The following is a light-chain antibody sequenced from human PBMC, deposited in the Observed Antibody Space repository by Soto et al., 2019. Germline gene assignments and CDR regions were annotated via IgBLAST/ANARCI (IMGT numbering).Light chain of an antibody. CDR1: SGHSSYV. CDR2: LNSDGSH. CDR3: QTWGNGNVV. Sequence: QPVLTQSPSASASLGASVKLTCTLSSGHSSYVIAWHQQQPEKGPRYLMKLNSDGSHSKGDGIPDRFSGSSSGAECYLTISSLQSEDEADYYCQTWGNGNVVFGGGTKLTVL. V-gene: IGLV4-69*01. J-gene: IGLJ2*01.